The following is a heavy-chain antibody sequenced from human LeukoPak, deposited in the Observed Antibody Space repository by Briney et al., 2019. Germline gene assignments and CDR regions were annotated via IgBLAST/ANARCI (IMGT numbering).Heavy chain of an antibody. CDR2: ISGSGDST. V-gene: IGHV3-23*01. CDR3: AKGCGAYCYWDFDY. J-gene: IGHJ4*02. Sequence: PGGSLRLSCTASGFTFINYSMNWVRQAPGKGLEWVSTISGSGDSTYYADSVKGRFTISRDNSKNTLYLQMNSLRAEDTAVYYCAKGCGAYCYWDFDYWGQGTLVTVSS. CDR1: GFTFINYS. D-gene: IGHD2-21*02.